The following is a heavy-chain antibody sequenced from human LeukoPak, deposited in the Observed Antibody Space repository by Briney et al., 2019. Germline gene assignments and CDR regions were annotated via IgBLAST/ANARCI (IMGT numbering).Heavy chain of an antibody. CDR2: INGAGSST. J-gene: IGHJ5*02. V-gene: IGHV3-74*01. CDR3: ARDYMYQADL. CDR1: GFTFSNYW. D-gene: IGHD2-2*01. Sequence: GGSLRLSCEASGFTFSNYWMHWVRQGPGKGLVWVSRINGAGSSTSYADSVKGRFTISRDNAKNTLFLQMNGLRADDTAVYYCARDYMYQADLWGQGTLVTVSS.